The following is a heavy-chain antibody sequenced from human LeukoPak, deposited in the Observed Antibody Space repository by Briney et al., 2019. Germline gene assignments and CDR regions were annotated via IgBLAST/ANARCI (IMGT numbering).Heavy chain of an antibody. Sequence: SVKVSCKASGGTFSSYAISWVRQAPGQGLEWMGRIIPIFGIANYAQKFQGRVTITADKSPSTAYMELSSLRSEDTAVYYCARGCYYYGSGSYCLYGMDVWGQGTTVTVSS. J-gene: IGHJ6*02. CDR2: IIPIFGIA. V-gene: IGHV1-69*04. D-gene: IGHD3-10*01. CDR1: GGTFSSYA. CDR3: ARGCYYYGSGSYCLYGMDV.